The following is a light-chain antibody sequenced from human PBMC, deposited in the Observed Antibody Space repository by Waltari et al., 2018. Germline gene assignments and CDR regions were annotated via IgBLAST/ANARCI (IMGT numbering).Light chain of an antibody. CDR2: EVT. J-gene: IGLJ3*02. CDR3: ISDAGYNNWV. CDR1: SSDVGGYNY. V-gene: IGLV2-8*01. Sequence: QSALTQPPSASGSPGQSVTISCTGTSSDVGGYNYVSWYQQYPGKAPKIIIYEVTKRPSGVPDRFSASKSGSTASLTVSGLQAEDEADYYCISDAGYNNWVFGGGTKLTVL.